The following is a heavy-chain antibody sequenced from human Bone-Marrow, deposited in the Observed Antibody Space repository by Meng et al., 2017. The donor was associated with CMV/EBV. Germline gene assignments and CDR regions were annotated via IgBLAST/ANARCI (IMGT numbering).Heavy chain of an antibody. J-gene: IGHJ4*02. CDR1: GYIFTAYY. CDR2: MNPNSGNT. Sequence: ASVKVSCKASGYIFTAYYMHWVRQAPGQGLEWMGWMNPNSGNTGYAQKFQGRVTMTRNTSISTAYMELSSLRSEDTAVYYCARLGPSTWNYWGQGTLVTVSS. V-gene: IGHV1-8*02. D-gene: IGHD3-16*01. CDR3: ARLGPSTWNY.